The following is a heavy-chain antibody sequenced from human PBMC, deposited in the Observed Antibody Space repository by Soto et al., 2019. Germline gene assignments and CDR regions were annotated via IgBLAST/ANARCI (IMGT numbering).Heavy chain of an antibody. D-gene: IGHD6-13*01. V-gene: IGHV1-3*01. J-gene: IGHJ4*02. CDR3: ARAGIAAAAYCFDY. CDR2: INAGNGNT. Sequence: ASVKVSCKASGYTFTSYAMHWVRQAPGQRLEWMGWINAGNGNTKYSQKFQGRVTITRDTSASTAYMELSSLRSEDTAVYYCARAGIAAAAYCFDYWGQGTLVTV. CDR1: GYTFTSYA.